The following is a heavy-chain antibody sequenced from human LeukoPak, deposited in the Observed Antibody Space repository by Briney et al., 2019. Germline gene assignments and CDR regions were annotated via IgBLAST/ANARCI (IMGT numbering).Heavy chain of an antibody. CDR2: IYYSGST. Sequence: SETLSLTCTVSGGSISSSSYYWGWIRQPPGKGLEWIGSIYYSGSTYYNPSLKSRVTISVDTSKNQFSLKLSSVTAADTAVYYCANIYCSGGTCTYFDDWGQGTLVTVSS. CDR1: GGSISSSSYY. CDR3: ANIYCSGGTCTYFDD. V-gene: IGHV4-39*01. J-gene: IGHJ4*02. D-gene: IGHD2-15*01.